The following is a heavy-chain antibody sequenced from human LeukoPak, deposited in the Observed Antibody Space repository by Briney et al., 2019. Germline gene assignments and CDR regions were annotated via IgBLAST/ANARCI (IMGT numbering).Heavy chain of an antibody. Sequence: GGSLRLSCAASGFTFSSYWMHWVRHAPGKGLVWVSRINSDGSSTNYADSVKGRFTISRDNAKNTLYLQMNSLRAEDTAVYYCAREAPPSPPVFDYWGQGTLVTVSS. CDR3: AREAPPSPPVFDY. V-gene: IGHV3-74*01. CDR1: GFTFSSYW. J-gene: IGHJ4*02. CDR2: INSDGSST.